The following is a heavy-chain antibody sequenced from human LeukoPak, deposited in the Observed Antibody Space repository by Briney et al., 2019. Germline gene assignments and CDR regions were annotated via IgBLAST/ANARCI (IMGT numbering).Heavy chain of an antibody. Sequence: SETLSLNCTVSGDSIMSYYRSWIRLPPGMRLEWIGYIYYSGSTNYNPSLKSRVTISLDTSNNQFSLKLSSVTAADTAVYYCAREGGNYLGDAFDIWGQGTMVTVSS. D-gene: IGHD1-7*01. CDR2: IYYSGST. CDR3: AREGGNYLGDAFDI. V-gene: IGHV4-59*01. CDR1: GDSIMSYY. J-gene: IGHJ3*02.